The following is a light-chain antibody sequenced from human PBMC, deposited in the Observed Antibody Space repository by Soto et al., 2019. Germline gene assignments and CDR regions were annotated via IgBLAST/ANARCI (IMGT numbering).Light chain of an antibody. CDR1: HSVSSSY. CDR2: DAS. V-gene: IGKV3-15*01. Sequence: EIVLTQSPGTLSLSPGERATLSCRASHSVSSSYLAWYQHKPGQPPMLLIYDASTRATGIPSRFSGSGSGTEFTLTISSLKSEDFAVYYCQQYDNWPRTFGQGTRVDFK. J-gene: IGKJ1*01. CDR3: QQYDNWPRT.